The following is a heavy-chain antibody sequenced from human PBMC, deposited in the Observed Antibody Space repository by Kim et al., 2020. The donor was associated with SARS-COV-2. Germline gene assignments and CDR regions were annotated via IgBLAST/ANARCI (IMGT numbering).Heavy chain of an antibody. CDR3: AKDRT. J-gene: IGHJ4*02. V-gene: IGHV3-30*18. D-gene: IGHD1-1*01. CDR2: YDRSNK. Sequence: YDRSNKCDAGSVKGRFTISRDNSKNTLYLQMNSVRAEDTAVYYCAKDRTWGQGTLVTVSS.